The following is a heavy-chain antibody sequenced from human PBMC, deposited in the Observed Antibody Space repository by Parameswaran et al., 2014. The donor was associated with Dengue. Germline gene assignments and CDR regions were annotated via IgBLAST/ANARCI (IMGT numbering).Heavy chain of an antibody. Sequence: WVRQAPGQGLEWMGGFDPEDGETIYAQKFQGRVTMTEDTSTDTAYMELSSLRSEDTAVYYCATARYCSSTSCYSSPTNYYYYMDVWGKGTTVTVSS. CDR3: ATARYCSSTSCYSSPTNYYYYMDV. D-gene: IGHD2-2*02. V-gene: IGHV1-24*01. J-gene: IGHJ6*03. CDR2: FDPEDGET.